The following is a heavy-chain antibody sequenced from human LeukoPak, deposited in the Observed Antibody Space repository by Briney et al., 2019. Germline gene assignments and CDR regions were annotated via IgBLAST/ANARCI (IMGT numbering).Heavy chain of an antibody. CDR3: AELGITMIGGV. Sequence: SGGSLRLSCAASGFTFSKEMNWVRQAPGKGLEWVSYISSSGSTIYYADSVKGRFTISRDNAKNSLYLQMNSLRAEDTAVYYCAELGITMIGGVWGKGTTVTISS. D-gene: IGHD3-10*02. CDR1: GFTFSKE. J-gene: IGHJ6*04. CDR2: ISSSGSTI. V-gene: IGHV3-48*03.